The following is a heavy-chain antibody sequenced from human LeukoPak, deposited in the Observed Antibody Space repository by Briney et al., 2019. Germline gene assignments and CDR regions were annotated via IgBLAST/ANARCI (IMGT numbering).Heavy chain of an antibody. CDR3: ARDYNYDSGASVDY. CDR1: GFRFVSYS. D-gene: IGHD3-22*01. Sequence: GGSLRLPCAASGFRFVSYSMNWVRQAPGRGLEWISYISSSSSFIHYADSVKGRFTISRDNAKNSLYLQMNSLTDEDAAVYYCARDYNYDSGASVDYWGQGTLVAVSS. J-gene: IGHJ4*02. CDR2: ISSSSSFI. V-gene: IGHV3-21*05.